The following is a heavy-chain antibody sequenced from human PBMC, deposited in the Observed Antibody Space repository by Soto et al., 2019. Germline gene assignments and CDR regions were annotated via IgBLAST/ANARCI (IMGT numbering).Heavy chain of an antibody. CDR1: GFTFSSYS. CDR3: AREEEQTTPSMVDYYYYYMDV. Sequence: GGSLRLSCAASGFTFSSYSMNWVRQAPGKGLEWVSYISSSSSTIYYADSVKGRFTISRDNAKNSLYLQMNSLRAEDTAVYYCAREEEQTTPSMVDYYYYYMDVWGKGTTVTVSS. J-gene: IGHJ6*03. D-gene: IGHD1-7*01. CDR2: ISSSSSTI. V-gene: IGHV3-48*01.